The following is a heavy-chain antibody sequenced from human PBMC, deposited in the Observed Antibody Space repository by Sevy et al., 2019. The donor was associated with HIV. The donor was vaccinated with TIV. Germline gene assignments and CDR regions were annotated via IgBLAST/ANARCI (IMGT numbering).Heavy chain of an antibody. CDR3: AKGSKATDSAFDI. CDR2: VSYDGTNK. D-gene: IGHD3-22*01. Sequence: GGSLRLSCAASGFTFSNYGMHWVRQAPGKGLDWVAVVSYDGTNKYYAESVRGRFTISRDNSKNMLYLQINSLRAEDTAVFYCAKGSKATDSAFDIWGQGTMVTVSS. V-gene: IGHV3-30*18. CDR1: GFTFSNYG. J-gene: IGHJ3*02.